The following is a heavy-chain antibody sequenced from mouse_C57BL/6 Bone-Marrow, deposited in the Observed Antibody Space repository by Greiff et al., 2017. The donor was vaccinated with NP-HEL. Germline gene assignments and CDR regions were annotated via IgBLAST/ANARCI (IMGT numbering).Heavy chain of an antibody. CDR3: AKEGITAVTDV. D-gene: IGHD1-1*01. J-gene: IGHJ1*03. V-gene: IGHV2-3*01. Sequence: ESGPGLVAPSQSLSITCTVSGFSLTSYGVSWVRQPPGQGLEWLGVIWGDGGTNYHSALISRLSISKDNSKSQVCLKLNSLPTDDTAKYYCAKEGITAVTDVWGTGTTVTVSS. CDR2: IWGDGGT. CDR1: GFSLTSYG.